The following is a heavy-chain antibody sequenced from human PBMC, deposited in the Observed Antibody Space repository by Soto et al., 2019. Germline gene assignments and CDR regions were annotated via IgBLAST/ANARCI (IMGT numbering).Heavy chain of an antibody. CDR3: SKTVSLIGTASNFDY. V-gene: IGHV3-23*01. CDR2: ISGSGGST. Sequence: GGSLRLSCAASGFTFSSYAMSWVRQAPGKGLEWVSAISGSGGSTYYADSVKGRFTISRDNSKNTLYLQMNSLRAEDTAVYYCSKTVSLIGTASNFDYWGQGTLVTVSS. CDR1: GFTFSSYA. D-gene: IGHD2-8*01. J-gene: IGHJ4*02.